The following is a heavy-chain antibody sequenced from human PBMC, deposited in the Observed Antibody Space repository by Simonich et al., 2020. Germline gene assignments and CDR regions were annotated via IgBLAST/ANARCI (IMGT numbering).Heavy chain of an antibody. CDR3: ARHRLVDGTTGTTGVDYYYGMDV. Sequence: QVQLQQWGAGLLKPSETLSLTCAVYGGSFSGYYWSWIRQPPGKGLEWIGEINHSGSTNYTPSLQSRVTISVDTSKNQFSLKRSSVTAADTAVYCCARHRLVDGTTGTTGVDYYYGMDVWGQGTTVTVSS. V-gene: IGHV4-34*01. D-gene: IGHD1-1*01. CDR1: GGSFSGYY. J-gene: IGHJ6*02. CDR2: INHSGST.